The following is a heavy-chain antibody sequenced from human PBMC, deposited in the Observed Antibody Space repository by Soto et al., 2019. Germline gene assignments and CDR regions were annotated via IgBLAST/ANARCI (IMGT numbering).Heavy chain of an antibody. J-gene: IGHJ4*02. V-gene: IGHV3-48*02. CDR3: ARDFGHGCYLDY. Sequence: EVQLVESGGGLVQPGGSLRLSCVASGFSFSNYNMNWVRQAPGKGLEWDSYITDSSDTVHYADSVRGRSTISRDNAESSLYLQMNSLRDKDTAGYFCARDFGHGCYLDYWGRGTLVTVAS. CDR1: GFSFSNYN. CDR2: ITDSSDTV. D-gene: IGHD3-3*01.